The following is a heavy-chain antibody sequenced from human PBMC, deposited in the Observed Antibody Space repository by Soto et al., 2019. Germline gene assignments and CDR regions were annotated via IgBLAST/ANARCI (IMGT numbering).Heavy chain of an antibody. D-gene: IGHD1-1*01. Sequence: EVQVVESGGGLVKPGGSLKLSCTASGFTFDSYTMNWLRQAPGRGLEWVSSISATTTYKYYADSVTGRFIISRDNARNSLYLQTNSLRAEDTAVYYCARGGTSKSGHLRYFDLWGRGTLVTVSS. CDR1: GFTFDSYT. J-gene: IGHJ2*01. V-gene: IGHV3-21*01. CDR3: ARGGTSKSGHLRYFDL. CDR2: ISATTTYK.